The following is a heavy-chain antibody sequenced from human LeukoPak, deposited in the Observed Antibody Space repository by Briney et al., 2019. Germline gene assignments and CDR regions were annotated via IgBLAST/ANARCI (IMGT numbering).Heavy chain of an antibody. Sequence: DSVNVSCKASGYIFITTYITWVRQAPGQGLELMGWISAYNRKTRYEQKFQGRVTMTTDTPTSTAYMELRSLRSDDTAMYYCARVVDFWGDRNWFDTWGQGTLVTVSS. D-gene: IGHD3-3*01. J-gene: IGHJ5*02. CDR3: ARVVDFWGDRNWFDT. V-gene: IGHV1-18*01. CDR1: GYIFITTY. CDR2: ISAYNRKT.